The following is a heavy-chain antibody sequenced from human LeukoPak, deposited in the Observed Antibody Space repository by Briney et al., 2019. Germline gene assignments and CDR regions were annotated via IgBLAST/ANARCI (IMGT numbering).Heavy chain of an antibody. V-gene: IGHV1-18*01. CDR3: AREDPAINSSSWYLHLDAFDI. CDR1: GYTFTSYG. Sequence: ASVKVSCKASGYTFTSYGISWVRQAPGQGLEWMGWISAYNGNTNYAQKLQGRVTMTTDTSTSTAYMELRSLRSDDTAVYYCAREDPAINSSSWYLHLDAFDIWGQGTVVTVSS. CDR2: ISAYNGNT. D-gene: IGHD6-13*01. J-gene: IGHJ3*02.